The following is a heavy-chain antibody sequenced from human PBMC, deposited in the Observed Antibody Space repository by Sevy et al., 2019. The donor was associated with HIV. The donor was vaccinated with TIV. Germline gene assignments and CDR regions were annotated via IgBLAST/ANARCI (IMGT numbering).Heavy chain of an antibody. CDR2: INSHGTIT. D-gene: IGHD3-3*01. Sequence: GGSLRLSCAASGFTFSSHWMFWVRQTPGKGLVWVSHINSHGTITNYSDSVKGRFAISRDNAKNIVYLQVNSLRAEDTAVYYCARGQLLQFLQWPSYAMDVWGHGTTVTVSS. CDR1: GFTFSSHW. V-gene: IGHV3-74*01. CDR3: ARGQLLQFLQWPSYAMDV. J-gene: IGHJ6*02.